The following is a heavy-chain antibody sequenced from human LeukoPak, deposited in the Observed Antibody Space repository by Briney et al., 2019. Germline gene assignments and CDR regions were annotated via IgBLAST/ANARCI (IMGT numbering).Heavy chain of an antibody. CDR1: GGSISSYY. Sequence: SETLSLTCTVSGGSISSYYWSWIRQPPGKGLEWIGYIYYSGSTNYNPSLKSRVTISVDTSKNQFPLKLSSVTAADTAVYYCARRSGAAAANWYFDLWGRGTLVTVSS. CDR2: IYYSGST. D-gene: IGHD6-13*01. CDR3: ARRSGAAAANWYFDL. J-gene: IGHJ2*01. V-gene: IGHV4-59*08.